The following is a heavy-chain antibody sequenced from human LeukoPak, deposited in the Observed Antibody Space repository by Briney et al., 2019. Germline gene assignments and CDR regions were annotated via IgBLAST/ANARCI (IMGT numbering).Heavy chain of an antibody. CDR2: IIPIFGTA. D-gene: IGHD2-2*01. Sequence: SVKVSCKASGGTFSSYAISWVRQAPGQGLEWMGGIIPIFGTANYAQKFQGRVTITADESTSTAYMELSSLRSEDTAVYYCAREDCSSTSCYEGGYWGQGTLVTVSS. V-gene: IGHV1-69*01. CDR1: GGTFSSYA. CDR3: AREDCSSTSCYEGGY. J-gene: IGHJ4*02.